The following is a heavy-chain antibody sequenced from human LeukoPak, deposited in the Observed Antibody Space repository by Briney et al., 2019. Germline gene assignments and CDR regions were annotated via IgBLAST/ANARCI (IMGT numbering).Heavy chain of an antibody. J-gene: IGHJ5*02. D-gene: IGHD3-3*01. CDR1: GYTFTSYG. CDR2: ISAYNGNT. CDR3: SRDSSRSGSFDP. Sequence: ASVKVSCKASGYTFTSYGISWVRQAPGQGLEWMGWISAYNGNTNYAQKLQGRVTMTTDTPTSTANMELRSLRSDDTAVYYSSRDSSRSGSFDPWGQGTLDTVSS. V-gene: IGHV1-18*01.